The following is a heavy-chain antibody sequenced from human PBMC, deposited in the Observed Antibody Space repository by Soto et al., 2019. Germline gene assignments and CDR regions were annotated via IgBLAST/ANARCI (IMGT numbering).Heavy chain of an antibody. CDR2: IIPIFGTA. CDR3: ARVDPGIAVAGGDY. J-gene: IGHJ4*02. CDR1: GGTFSSYA. D-gene: IGHD6-19*01. V-gene: IGHV1-69*13. Sequence: EASVKVSCKASGGTFSSYAISWVRQAPGQGLEWMGGIIPIFGTANYAQKFQGRVTITADESTSTAYMELSSLRSEDTAVYYCARVDPGIAVAGGDYWGQGTLVTVSS.